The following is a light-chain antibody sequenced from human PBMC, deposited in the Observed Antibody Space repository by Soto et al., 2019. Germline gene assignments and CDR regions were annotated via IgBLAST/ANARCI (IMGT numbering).Light chain of an antibody. V-gene: IGKV1-33*01. CDR1: QDISNY. J-gene: IGKJ5*01. Sequence: DIQMTQSPSSLSASVGDRVTITCQASQDISNYLNWYQQRPGKAPKLLIYDASSLETGVPSRFSGSGFGTHFTFTISSLRPDDIVTYYCQHYANLPITFGQGTRLEIK. CDR2: DAS. CDR3: QHYANLPIT.